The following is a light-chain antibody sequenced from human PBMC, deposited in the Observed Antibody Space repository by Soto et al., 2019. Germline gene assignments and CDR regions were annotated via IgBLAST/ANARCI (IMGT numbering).Light chain of an antibody. CDR3: QTWGTGINWV. V-gene: IGLV4-69*01. CDR2: LTSDGSH. CDR1: SGHSSYA. J-gene: IGLJ3*02. Sequence: QPVLTQSPSASASLGASVKLTCTLSSGHSSYAIAWHQLLPEKGPRFLMKLTSDGSHSKGDGIPDRFSGSSSGAERYLTISSLQSEDEAYYYCQTWGTGINWVFGGGTKLTVL.